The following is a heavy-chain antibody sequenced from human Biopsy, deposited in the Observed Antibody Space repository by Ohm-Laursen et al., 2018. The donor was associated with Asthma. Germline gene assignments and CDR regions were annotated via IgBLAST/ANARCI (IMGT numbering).Heavy chain of an antibody. Sequence: SLRLSCSASGFIFSNYALHWVRQAPSKGLEWVAVISYDGSITHYADSVKGRFTISRDNSKNTVYLDISSLRIEDTAVFYCGIVVAANPFQGDCWGQGTLATVSS. CDR3: GIVVAANPFQGDC. V-gene: IGHV3-30*04. J-gene: IGHJ4*02. D-gene: IGHD2-15*01. CDR2: ISYDGSIT. CDR1: GFIFSNYA.